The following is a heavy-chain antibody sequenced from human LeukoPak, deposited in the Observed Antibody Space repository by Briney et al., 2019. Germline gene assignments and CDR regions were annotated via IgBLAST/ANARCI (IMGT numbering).Heavy chain of an antibody. Sequence: GGSLRLSCAASGFTFSYYALTWVRQAPGKGLEWVSTVFGLDHRTSYADSLKGRFTTSRANTTTTPSLQMNSLTAEATAVNYYAKGLATLDYWRQGTLVTVSS. CDR1: GFTFSYYA. J-gene: IGHJ4*02. CDR3: AKGLATLDY. D-gene: IGHD2-15*01. CDR2: VFGLDHRT. V-gene: IGHV3-23*01.